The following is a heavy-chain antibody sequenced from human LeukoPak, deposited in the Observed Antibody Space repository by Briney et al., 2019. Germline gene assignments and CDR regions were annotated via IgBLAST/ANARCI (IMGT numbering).Heavy chain of an antibody. D-gene: IGHD6-13*01. V-gene: IGHV4-59*01. CDR1: GGSISSYY. CDR3: AGGRIAAAGILLDY. Sequence: SETLSLTCTVPGGSISSYYWSWIRQPPGKGLEWIGYIYYSGSTNYNPSLKSRVTISVDTSKNQFSLKLSSVTAADTAVYYCAGGRIAAAGILLDYWGQGTLVTVSS. CDR2: IYYSGST. J-gene: IGHJ4*02.